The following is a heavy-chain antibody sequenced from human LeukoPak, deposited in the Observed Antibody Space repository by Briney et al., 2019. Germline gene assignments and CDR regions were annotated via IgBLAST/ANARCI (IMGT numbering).Heavy chain of an antibody. V-gene: IGHV3-64*01. J-gene: IGHJ4*02. D-gene: IGHD3-16*02. Sequence: GGSLRLSCAASGFTFSSYAMHWVRQAPGKGLEYVSAISSNGGSTYYANFVKGRFTISRDNSKNTLYLQMGSLSAEDIAVYYCARDGFTYYDYVWGSYRYLQVGYFDYWGQGTLVTVSS. CDR1: GFTFSSYA. CDR3: ARDGFTYYDYVWGSYRYLQVGYFDY. CDR2: ISSNGGST.